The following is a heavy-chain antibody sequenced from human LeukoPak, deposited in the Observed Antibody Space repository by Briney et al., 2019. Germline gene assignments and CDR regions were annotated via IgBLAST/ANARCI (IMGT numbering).Heavy chain of an antibody. CDR3: ARLPGYYYGSGSYFTD. J-gene: IGHJ4*02. V-gene: IGHV3-21*01. CDR1: GFTFSSYS. Sequence: GGSLRLSCAASGFTFSSYSMNWVRQAPGKGLEWVSSISSSSSYIYYADSVKGRFTISRDNAKNTLYLQMNSLRAEDTAVYYCARLPGYYYGSGSYFTDWGQGTLVTVSS. CDR2: ISSSSSYI. D-gene: IGHD3-10*01.